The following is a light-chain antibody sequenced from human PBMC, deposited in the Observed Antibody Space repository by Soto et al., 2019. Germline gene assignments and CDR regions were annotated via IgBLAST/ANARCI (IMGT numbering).Light chain of an antibody. CDR1: QGISSY. CDR2: AAS. CDR3: QQYYSYPHT. V-gene: IGKV1-8*01. Sequence: AIRMTQSPSSFSASTGDRVTITCRASQGISSYLAWYQQKPGKAPKLLIYAASTLQSGVPSRFSGSGSGTDFTLTIICLQSEDFATDYCQQYYSYPHTFGQGTKVEIK. J-gene: IGKJ1*01.